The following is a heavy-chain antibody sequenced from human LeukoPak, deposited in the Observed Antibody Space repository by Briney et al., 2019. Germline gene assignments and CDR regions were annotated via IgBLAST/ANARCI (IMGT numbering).Heavy chain of an antibody. CDR3: ARGRSYYYYMDV. CDR1: GFTFSSYS. V-gene: IGHV3-48*01. CDR2: ISSSSSTI. Sequence: GGSLRLSCAASGFTFSSYSLNWVRQAPGKGLDWVSYISSSSSTIYYADSVKGRFTISRDNAKNSLYLQMNSLRAEDTVVYYCARGRSYYYYMDVWGKGTTVTVSS. J-gene: IGHJ6*03.